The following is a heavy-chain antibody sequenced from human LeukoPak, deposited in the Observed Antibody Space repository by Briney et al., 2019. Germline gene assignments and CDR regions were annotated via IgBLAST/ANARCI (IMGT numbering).Heavy chain of an antibody. CDR3: VKADYYDISNYYYRYFQY. CDR1: GFTFSSYT. J-gene: IGHJ1*01. V-gene: IGHV3-64D*09. CDR2: ISSNGGST. Sequence: GGSLRLSCSACGFTFSSYTMHWVRQAPGKGLEYVSAISSNGGSTYYADSVKGRFTISRDNSKNTLYLQMSSLRAEDTAVYYCVKADYYDISNYYYRYFQYWGQGTLVTVSS. D-gene: IGHD3-22*01.